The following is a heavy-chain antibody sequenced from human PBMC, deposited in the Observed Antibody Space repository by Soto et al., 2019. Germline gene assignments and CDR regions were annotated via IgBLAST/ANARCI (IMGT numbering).Heavy chain of an antibody. J-gene: IGHJ4*02. V-gene: IGHV3-21*01. CDR2: ISSSSSSYI. CDR1: GFTFSSYS. Sequence: PGGSLRLSCAASGFTFSSYSMNWVRQAPGKGLEWVSSISSSSSSYIYYADSVKGRFTISRDNAKNSLYLQMNSLRAEDTAVYYCARDLAAAGTNYWGQGTLVTVSS. D-gene: IGHD6-13*01. CDR3: ARDLAAAGTNY.